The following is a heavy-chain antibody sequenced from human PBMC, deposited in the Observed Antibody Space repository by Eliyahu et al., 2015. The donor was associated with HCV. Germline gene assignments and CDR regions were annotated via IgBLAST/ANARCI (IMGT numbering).Heavy chain of an antibody. Sequence: EVQLVESGGGLVKPGGSLRLSCAASXFPFSTAWIXWVRQXPGKGLEWVGRIKSKTDGGTTDYAAPVKGRFTISRDDSKNTLYLQMNSLKTEDTAVYYCTTDPYPVVVVVAATVKVMDYWGQGTLVTVSS. V-gene: IGHV3-15*01. CDR2: IKSKTDGGTT. J-gene: IGHJ4*02. CDR3: TTDPYPVVVVVAATVKVMDY. CDR1: XFPFSTAW. D-gene: IGHD2-15*01.